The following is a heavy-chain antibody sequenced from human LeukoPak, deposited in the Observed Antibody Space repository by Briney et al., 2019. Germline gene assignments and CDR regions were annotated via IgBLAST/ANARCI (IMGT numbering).Heavy chain of an antibody. V-gene: IGHV4-59*08. D-gene: IGHD6-13*01. CDR1: GGSISTYY. CDR3: ARYIAAAGTVGWFDP. CDR2: IYHSGST. Sequence: SETLSLTCTVSGGSISTYYWSWIRQPPGKGLEWIGSIYHSGSTYYNPSLKSRVTISVDTSKNQFSLKLSSVTAADTAVYYCARYIAAAGTVGWFDPWGQGTLVTVSS. J-gene: IGHJ5*02.